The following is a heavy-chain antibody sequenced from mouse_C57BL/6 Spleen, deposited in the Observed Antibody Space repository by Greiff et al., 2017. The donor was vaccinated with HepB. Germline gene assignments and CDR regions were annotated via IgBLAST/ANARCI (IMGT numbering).Heavy chain of an antibody. CDR3: ARERVSIYYGKGYAMDY. CDR2: ISYDGSN. Sequence: ESGPGLVKPSQSLSLTCSVTGYSITGGYYWNWIRQFPGNKLEWMGYISYDGSNNYNPSLKNRISITRDPSKNQFFLKLNSVTTEDTATYYCARERVSIYYGKGYAMDYWGQGTSDTVSS. CDR1: GYSITGGYY. V-gene: IGHV3-6*01. D-gene: IGHD2-1*01. J-gene: IGHJ4*01.